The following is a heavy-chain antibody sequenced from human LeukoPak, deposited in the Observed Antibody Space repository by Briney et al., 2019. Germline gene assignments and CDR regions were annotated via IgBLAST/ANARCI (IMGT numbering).Heavy chain of an antibody. CDR2: IRSSRGAI. D-gene: IGHD6-6*01. Sequence: GGSLRLSCAASGFTFSAYGMNWVRQAPGKGLEWVSHIRSSRGAIYYADSVKGRFSISRDDAENSLYLQMNSLRADDTAVYYCARGYSTSPGANYYSYCYMDVWGKGTTVTVSS. CDR1: GFTFSAYG. CDR3: ARGYSTSPGANYYSYCYMDV. J-gene: IGHJ6*03. V-gene: IGHV3-48*04.